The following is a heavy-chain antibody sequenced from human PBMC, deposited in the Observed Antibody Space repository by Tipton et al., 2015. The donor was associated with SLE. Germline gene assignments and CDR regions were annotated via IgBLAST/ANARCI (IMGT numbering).Heavy chain of an antibody. CDR1: SGSISSTSYY. D-gene: IGHD3/OR15-3a*01. CDR2: VYYSGST. J-gene: IGHJ4*02. CDR3: ARGGGDFGLKN. V-gene: IGHV4-39*07. Sequence: LRLSCTPSSGSISSTSYYWGWIRQPPGKELEWIGSVYYSGSTYYNASLRSRVSISVDTSMNQFYLRLSSVTAADAAVYYCARGGGDFGLKNWGQGTLVTVSS.